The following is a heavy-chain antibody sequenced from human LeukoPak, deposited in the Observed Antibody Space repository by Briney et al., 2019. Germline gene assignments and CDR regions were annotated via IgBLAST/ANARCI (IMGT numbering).Heavy chain of an antibody. CDR1: GYTFTGYY. J-gene: IGHJ3*02. CDR3: ARDPGLRFNAFDI. CDR2: INPNSGGT. Sequence: ASVKVSCKASGYTFTGYYMHWVRQAPGQGLEWMGWINPNSGGTNYAQKFQGRVTMTRDTSISTAYMELSRLRSDDTAVYYCARDPGLRFNAFDIWGQGTMVTASS. D-gene: IGHD5-12*01. V-gene: IGHV1-2*02.